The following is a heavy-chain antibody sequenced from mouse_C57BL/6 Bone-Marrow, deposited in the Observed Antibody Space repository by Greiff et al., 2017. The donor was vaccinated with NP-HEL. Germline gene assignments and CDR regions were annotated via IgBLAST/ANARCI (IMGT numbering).Heavy chain of an antibody. CDR1: GYTFTSYT. J-gene: IGHJ3*01. Sequence: QVQLKESGAELARPGASVKMSCEASGYTFTSYTMHWVKQRPGQGLEWIGYINPSSGYTKYNQKFKDKATLTADKSSSTAYMQLSSLTSEDSAVYYCARYGNYFAYWGQGTLVTVSA. D-gene: IGHD2-1*01. CDR3: ARYGNYFAY. V-gene: IGHV1-4*01. CDR2: INPSSGYT.